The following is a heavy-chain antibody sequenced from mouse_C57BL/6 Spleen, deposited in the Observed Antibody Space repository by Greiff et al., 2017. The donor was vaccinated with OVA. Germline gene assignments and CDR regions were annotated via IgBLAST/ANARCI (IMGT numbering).Heavy chain of an antibody. CDR1: GFSFNTYA. D-gene: IGHD2-5*01. CDR2: IRSKSNNYAT. V-gene: IGHV10-1*01. Sequence: EAGGGLVQPKGSLKLSCAASGFSFNTYAMNWVRQAPGTGLEWVARIRSKSNNYATYYADSVKDRFTISRDDSESMLYLQMNNLKTEDTAMYYCVRHSNYGRYFDVWGTGTTVTVSS. J-gene: IGHJ1*03. CDR3: VRHSNYGRYFDV.